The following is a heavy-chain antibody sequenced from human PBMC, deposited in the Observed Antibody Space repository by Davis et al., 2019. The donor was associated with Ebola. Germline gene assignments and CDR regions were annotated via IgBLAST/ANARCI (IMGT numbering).Heavy chain of an antibody. V-gene: IGHV5-51*01. CDR1: GYSFTNYW. Sequence: GESLKISCKGSGYSFTNYWIGWVRQRPGKGLEWMGIIFTGDSDTRYRPSFRGQVTISADKSFTTAFLQWSSLKASDTARYYCATLRRTITGMDDGFDIWGQGTMVTVSS. CDR2: IFTGDSDT. D-gene: IGHD1-20*01. J-gene: IGHJ3*02. CDR3: ATLRRTITGMDDGFDI.